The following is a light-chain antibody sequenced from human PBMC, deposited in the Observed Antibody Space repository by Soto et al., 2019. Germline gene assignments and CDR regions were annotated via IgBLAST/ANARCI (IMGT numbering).Light chain of an antibody. Sequence: AIRMTQSPSSLSGSTGDRVTITCRASQDISSYLAWYQQKPGKAPKLLIYAASTLQSGVPSRFSGSGSGTDFTLTINYLQSEDSATYYCQQYDNYPRTFGQGTKVDI. V-gene: IGKV1-8*01. J-gene: IGKJ1*01. CDR2: AAS. CDR3: QQYDNYPRT. CDR1: QDISSY.